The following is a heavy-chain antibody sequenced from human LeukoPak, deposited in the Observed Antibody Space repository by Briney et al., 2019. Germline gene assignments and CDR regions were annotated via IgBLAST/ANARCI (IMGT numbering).Heavy chain of an antibody. CDR1: GFTFSNYW. V-gene: IGHV3-7*01. J-gene: IGHJ2*01. Sequence: PGGSLTLSCAASGFTFSNYWMNWVRQAPGKGLEWVANVKQDGTEKYYVASVKGRFSISRDNAKNSLYLQMNSLRTEDTAVYYCATRYFDLWGRGTLVTVSS. CDR3: ATRYFDL. CDR2: VKQDGTEK.